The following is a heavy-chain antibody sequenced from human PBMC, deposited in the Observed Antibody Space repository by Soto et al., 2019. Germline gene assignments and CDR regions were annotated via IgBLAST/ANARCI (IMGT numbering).Heavy chain of an antibody. Sequence: GASVKVSCKASGYTFTSYGISWVRQAPGQGLEWMGWISAYNGNTNYAQKLQGRVTMTTDTSTSTAYMELRSLRSDDTAVYYCARDLSKIFGVVIDPHFFDYWGQGTLVTVSS. J-gene: IGHJ4*02. CDR1: GYTFTSYG. D-gene: IGHD3-3*01. CDR3: ARDLSKIFGVVIDPHFFDY. V-gene: IGHV1-18*01. CDR2: ISAYNGNT.